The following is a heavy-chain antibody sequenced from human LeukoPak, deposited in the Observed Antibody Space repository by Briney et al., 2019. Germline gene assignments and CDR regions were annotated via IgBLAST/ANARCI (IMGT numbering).Heavy chain of an antibody. CDR1: GGTFSSYA. J-gene: IGHJ4*02. CDR3: ASRALGGSGSYKVEYYFDY. D-gene: IGHD3-10*01. V-gene: IGHV1-69*04. CDR2: IIPILGIA. Sequence: SVKVSCKASGGTFSSYAISWVRQAPGQGLEWMGRIIPILGIANYAQKFQGRVTITADKSTSTAYMELSSLRSEDTAVYYCASRALGGSGSYKVEYYFDYWGQGTLVTVSS.